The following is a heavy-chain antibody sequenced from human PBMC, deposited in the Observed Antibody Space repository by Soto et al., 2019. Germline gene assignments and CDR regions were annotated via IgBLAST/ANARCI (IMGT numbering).Heavy chain of an antibody. J-gene: IGHJ4*02. CDR3: ASRGATTEGVDY. Sequence: QVQLQESGPGLVKPSQTLSLTCTVSGGSISSGGYYWSWIRQHPGKGLEWIGYICYSGSTYYNPSLKCRVTISVDTSKNQFSLKLSSVTAADTAVYYCASRGATTEGVDYWGQGTLVTVSS. V-gene: IGHV4-31*03. CDR2: ICYSGST. CDR1: GGSISSGGYY. D-gene: IGHD1-26*01.